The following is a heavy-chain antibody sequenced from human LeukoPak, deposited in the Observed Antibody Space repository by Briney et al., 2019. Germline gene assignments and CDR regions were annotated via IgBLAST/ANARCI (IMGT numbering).Heavy chain of an antibody. CDR3: ARATSKGGLDI. V-gene: IGHV3-74*01. CDR1: GFTFSSYW. J-gene: IGHJ3*02. D-gene: IGHD2-15*01. Sequence: PGGSLRLSCAASGFTFSSYWMHWVRQALGKGLVRVSRINSDGYSISYADSVKGRFTISRNNAKNTLYLQMNSLRAEDTAVYYCARATSKGGLDIWGQGTVVTISS. CDR2: INSDGYSI.